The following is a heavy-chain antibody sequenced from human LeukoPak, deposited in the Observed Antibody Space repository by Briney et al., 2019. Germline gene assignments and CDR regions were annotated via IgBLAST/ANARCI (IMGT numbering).Heavy chain of an antibody. CDR3: ARARYSSSWYWFDP. CDR1: GYTLTELS. D-gene: IGHD6-13*01. CDR2: FDPEDGET. V-gene: IGHV1-24*01. Sequence: ASVKVSYKVSGYTLTELSMHWVRQAPGKGLEWMGGFDPEDGETIYAQKFQGRVTMTEDTSTDTAYVELSSLRSEDTAVYYCARARYSSSWYWFDPWGQGTLVTVSS. J-gene: IGHJ5*02.